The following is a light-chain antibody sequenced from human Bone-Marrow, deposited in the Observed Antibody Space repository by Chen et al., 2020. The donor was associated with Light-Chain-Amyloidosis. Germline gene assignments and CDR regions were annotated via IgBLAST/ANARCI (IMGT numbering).Light chain of an antibody. CDR2: LGS. CDR3: MQALQTPIT. CDR1: QSLLHSNGYNY. V-gene: IGKV2-28*01. J-gene: IGKJ5*01. Sequence: DIVMTQSPLSLPVTPGEPASISCRSSQSLLHSNGYNYLDWYLQKPGQSPQVLIYLGSNRASGVPDRFSGSRSGPDFTLKISSVEAEDVGVYYCMQALQTPITFGQGTRLEIK.